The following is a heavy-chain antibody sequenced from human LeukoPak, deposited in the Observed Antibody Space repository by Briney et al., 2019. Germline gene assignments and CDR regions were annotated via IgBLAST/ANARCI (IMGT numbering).Heavy chain of an antibody. J-gene: IGHJ4*02. CDR1: GGSISSGGYS. Sequence: SQTLSLTCAVSGGSISSGGYSWGWIRQPPGKGLEWIGYIYHSGSTYYNPSLKSRVTISVDRSKNQFSLKLSSVTAADTAVYYCARAGSGSYNSLDYWGQGTLVTVSS. V-gene: IGHV4-30-2*01. CDR3: ARAGSGSYNSLDY. CDR2: IYHSGST. D-gene: IGHD3-10*01.